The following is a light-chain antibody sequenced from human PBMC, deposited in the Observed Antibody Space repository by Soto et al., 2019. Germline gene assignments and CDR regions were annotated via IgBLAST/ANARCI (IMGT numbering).Light chain of an antibody. CDR3: QQSYSTAQG. CDR1: QSISSY. Sequence: DIQMTQSPSSLSASVGDRVTITCRASQSISSYLNWYQQKPGKAPKLLIYAASSLQSGVPSRFSGSGSGTDFTLTISSLQPEDFATYYCQQSYSTAQGFGPGTKVDIK. CDR2: AAS. V-gene: IGKV1-39*01. J-gene: IGKJ3*01.